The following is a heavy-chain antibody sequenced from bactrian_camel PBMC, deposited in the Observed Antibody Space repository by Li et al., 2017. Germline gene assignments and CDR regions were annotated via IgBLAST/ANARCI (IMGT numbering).Heavy chain of an antibody. D-gene: IGHD7*01. V-gene: IGHV3S40*01. J-gene: IGHJ4*01. CDR3: TAGGHH. CDR2: IESDGAIT. CDR1: GFAFTKYS. Sequence: DVQLVESGGGLVQPGGSLRLSCAASGFAFTKYSMLWIRQPPGKGLEWVSTIESDGAITEYAGSVKGRVTISRDNAKQTVSLLLNNLKPEDTALYFCTAGGHHWGQGTQVTVS.